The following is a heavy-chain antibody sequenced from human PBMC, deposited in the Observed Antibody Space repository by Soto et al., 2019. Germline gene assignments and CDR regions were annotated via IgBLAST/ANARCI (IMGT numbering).Heavy chain of an antibody. CDR3: ARDKGYCSDTSCPDFDY. CDR2: AIPNLGVT. CDR1: GGTLSSYT. J-gene: IGHJ4*02. V-gene: IGHV1-69*08. Sequence: QVQLVQSGAEVKKPGASVKVSCKASGGTLSSYTFSWVRQAPGQELEWMGRAIPNLGVTNYAKKFQARLTIVVDTSTSTAYMELNSLSYEYTAVYYCARDKGYCSDTSCPDFDYWGQGTLVTVSS. D-gene: IGHD2-15*01.